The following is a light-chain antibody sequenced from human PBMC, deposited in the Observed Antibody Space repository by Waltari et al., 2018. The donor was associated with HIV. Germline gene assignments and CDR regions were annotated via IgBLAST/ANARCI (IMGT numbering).Light chain of an antibody. CDR1: QSLLYSSNNKNY. Sequence: DIVMTQSPDSLAVSLGERATINCKSSQSLLYSSNNKNYLAWYQQKPGQPPKLLIYWASTRQSGVPDRFSGSGSGTDFTLTISSLQAEDVAVYYCQQYYTTPFTFGPGTKVDL. V-gene: IGKV4-1*01. CDR2: WAS. J-gene: IGKJ3*01. CDR3: QQYYTTPFT.